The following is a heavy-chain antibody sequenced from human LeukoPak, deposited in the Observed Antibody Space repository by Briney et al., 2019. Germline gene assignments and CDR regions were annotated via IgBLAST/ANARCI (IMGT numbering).Heavy chain of an antibody. J-gene: IGHJ4*02. CDR3: ARVDYTVTTVTSSDY. Sequence: GGSLRLSCAASGFAFSRYAMHWVRQAPGKGLEYVSAISTNGGSTYYASSVKGRFTISRDSAKNSLYLQMNSLRAEDTAVYYCARVDYTVTTVTSSDYWGQGTLVTVSS. V-gene: IGHV3-64*01. D-gene: IGHD4-17*01. CDR1: GFAFSRYA. CDR2: ISTNGGST.